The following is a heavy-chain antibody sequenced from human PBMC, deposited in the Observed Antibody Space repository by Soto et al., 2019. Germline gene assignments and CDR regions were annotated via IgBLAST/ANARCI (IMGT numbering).Heavy chain of an antibody. CDR1: GFSLSTSGVG. CDR3: AHLYYYDSSGYYYYFDY. Sequence: QITLKESGPTLVKPTQTLTLTCPFSGFSLSTSGVGLGWIRQPPGKALEWRALIYWYDDKRYSPSLKSRLTITNNTYKTPVVLTMINMDPVDTATYFCAHLYYYDSSGYYYYFDYWGQGTLVTVSS. D-gene: IGHD3-22*01. J-gene: IGHJ4*02. CDR2: IYWYDDK. V-gene: IGHV2-5*01.